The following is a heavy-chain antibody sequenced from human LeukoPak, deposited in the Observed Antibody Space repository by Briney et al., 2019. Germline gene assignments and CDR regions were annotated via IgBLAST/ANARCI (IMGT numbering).Heavy chain of an antibody. CDR3: ARVQWKRYYYYYMDV. Sequence: SVKVSCKASGGTFISYAISWVRQAPGQGLGWMGGIIPIFGTANYAQKFQGRVTITTDESTSTAYMELSSLRSEDTAVYYCARVQWKRYYYYYMDVWGKGTTVTVSS. CDR1: GGTFISYA. V-gene: IGHV1-69*05. CDR2: IIPIFGTA. J-gene: IGHJ6*03. D-gene: IGHD6-19*01.